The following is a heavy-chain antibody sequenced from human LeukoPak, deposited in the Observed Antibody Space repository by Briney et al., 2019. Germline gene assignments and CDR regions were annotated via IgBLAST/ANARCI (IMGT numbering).Heavy chain of an antibody. CDR2: ISAYNGNT. J-gene: IGHJ4*02. Sequence: ASVKVSCKASGYTFTGFYIHWVRQAPGQALEWMGWISAYNGNTNYAQKLQGRVTMTTDTSTSTAYVELRSLRSDDTAVYYCAREYGSGSYYRGIYSHWGQGTLVTVSS. CDR1: GYTFTGFY. CDR3: AREYGSGSYYRGIYSH. V-gene: IGHV1-18*04. D-gene: IGHD3-10*01.